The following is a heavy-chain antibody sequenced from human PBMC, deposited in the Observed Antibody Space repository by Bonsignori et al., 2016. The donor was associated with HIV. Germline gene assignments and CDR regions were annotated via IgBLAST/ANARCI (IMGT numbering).Heavy chain of an antibody. J-gene: IGHJ4*02. CDR2: ISSSGSTI. Sequence: RQAPGKGLEWVSYISSSGSTIYYADSVKGRFTISRDNAKNSLYLQMNSLRAEDTAVYYCARDPCGGDCYSGHYFDYWGQGTLVTVSS. D-gene: IGHD2-21*01. V-gene: IGHV3-11*01. CDR3: ARDPCGGDCYSGHYFDY.